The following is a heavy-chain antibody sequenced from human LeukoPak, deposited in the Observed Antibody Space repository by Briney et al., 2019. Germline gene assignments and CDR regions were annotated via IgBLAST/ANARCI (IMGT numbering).Heavy chain of an antibody. CDR2: IKQDGSTK. CDR1: GFTFTNSW. V-gene: IGHV3-7*01. J-gene: IGHJ4*02. D-gene: IGHD1-26*01. CDR3: ARDTDGSLDY. Sequence: PGGSLRLSCAASGFTFTNSWMAWVRQAPGKGLEWVANIKQDGSTKHYMDPLKGRFTISRDNPKNSLYLQMNSLRADDTAIYYCARDTDGSLDYWGQGILVTVAS.